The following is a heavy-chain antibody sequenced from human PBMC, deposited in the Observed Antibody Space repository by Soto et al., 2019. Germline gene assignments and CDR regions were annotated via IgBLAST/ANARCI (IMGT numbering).Heavy chain of an antibody. CDR3: ARWPEKGRFDP. D-gene: IGHD3-10*01. Sequence: SVKVSCKASGGTFSSYAISWLRQAPGQGLEWMGGIIPIFGTANYAQKFQGRVTITADKSTSTAYMELSSLRSEDTAVYYCARWPEKGRFDPWGQGTLVTVSS. V-gene: IGHV1-69*06. CDR1: GGTFSSYA. CDR2: IIPIFGTA. J-gene: IGHJ5*02.